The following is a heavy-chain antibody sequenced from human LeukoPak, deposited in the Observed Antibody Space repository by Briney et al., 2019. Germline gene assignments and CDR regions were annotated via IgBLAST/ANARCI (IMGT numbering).Heavy chain of an antibody. CDR3: ARDVKIIAAAGTYFDL. CDR1: GGTFSSYA. CDR2: IIPIFGTA. V-gene: IGHV1-69*05. Sequence: ASVKVSCKASGGTFSSYAISWVRQAPGQGLEWMGRIIPIFGTANYAQKFQGRVTITTDESTSTAYMELSSLRSEDTAVYYCARDVKIIAAAGTYFDLWGRGTLVTVSS. D-gene: IGHD6-13*01. J-gene: IGHJ2*01.